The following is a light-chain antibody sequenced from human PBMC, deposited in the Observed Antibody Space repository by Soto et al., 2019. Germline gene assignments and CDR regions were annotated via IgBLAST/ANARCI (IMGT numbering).Light chain of an antibody. J-gene: IGKJ1*01. V-gene: IGKV1-5*03. Sequence: DIQMTQSPSTLSGSVGDRVTITCRASQTISSWLAWYQQKPGKAPKLLIYKASTLKSGVPSRFSGSGSGTEFILTISSLQPDDFANYYCQHYNSYSEAFGQGTKVELK. CDR2: KAS. CDR1: QTISSW. CDR3: QHYNSYSEA.